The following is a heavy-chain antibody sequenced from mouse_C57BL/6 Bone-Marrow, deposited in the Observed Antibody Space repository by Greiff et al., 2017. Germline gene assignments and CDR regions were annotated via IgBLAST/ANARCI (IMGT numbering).Heavy chain of an antibody. CDR1: GYTFTDYE. CDR2: IDPETGGT. Sequence: QVQLQQSGAELVRPGASVTLSCKASGYTFTDYEMHWVKQTPVHGLEWIGAIDPETGGTAYNQKFKGEAILAADKSSSTAYMELRSLTSEDSAVYYCTLTTVVATGYFDYWGQGTTLTVSS. D-gene: IGHD1-1*01. CDR3: TLTTVVATGYFDY. J-gene: IGHJ2*01. V-gene: IGHV1-15*01.